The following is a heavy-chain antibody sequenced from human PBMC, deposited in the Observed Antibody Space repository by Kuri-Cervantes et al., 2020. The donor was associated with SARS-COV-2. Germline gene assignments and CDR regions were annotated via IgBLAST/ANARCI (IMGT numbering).Heavy chain of an antibody. D-gene: IGHD5-24*01. CDR2: IWYDESNK. CDR3: ARRGQNGYKPMDV. V-gene: IGHV3-33*01. Sequence: GGSLRLSCEASGFSLSDYGMHWVRQAPGKGPEWVAVIWYDESNKHYADSVKGRFTISRDTSKNTLYLQMDSLRAEDTAVYYCARRGQNGYKPMDVWGRGTTVTVSS. CDR1: GFSLSDYG. J-gene: IGHJ6*02.